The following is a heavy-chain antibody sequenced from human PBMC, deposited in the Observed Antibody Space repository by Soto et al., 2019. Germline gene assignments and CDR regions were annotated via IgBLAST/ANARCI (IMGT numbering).Heavy chain of an antibody. CDR1: GGTFCSYA. CDR2: IIPIFGTA. Sequence: QVQLVQSGAEVKKPGSSVKVSCKASGGTFCSYAISWVRQAPGQGLEWMGGIIPIFGTANYAQKFQGRVTIRADKSTSTASMELSSLRSEDTAVYYCARTPAPRYSSSCDYWGQGTLVTVSS. V-gene: IGHV1-69*06. CDR3: ARTPAPRYSSSCDY. J-gene: IGHJ4*02. D-gene: IGHD6-13*01.